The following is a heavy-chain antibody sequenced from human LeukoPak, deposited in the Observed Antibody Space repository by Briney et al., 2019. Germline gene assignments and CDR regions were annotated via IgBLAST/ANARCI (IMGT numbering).Heavy chain of an antibody. Sequence: SVKVSCKASGGTFSSYTINWVRQAPGQGLEWMGGIIPVFGTANYVQKFQGRVTITANESTSTAYMELSSLRSEDTAVYYCARVGASSSTNFNLYYFDYWGQGTLVTVSS. CDR3: ARVGASSSTNFNLYYFDY. CDR1: GGTFSSYT. J-gene: IGHJ4*02. D-gene: IGHD6-6*01. V-gene: IGHV1-69*13. CDR2: IIPVFGTA.